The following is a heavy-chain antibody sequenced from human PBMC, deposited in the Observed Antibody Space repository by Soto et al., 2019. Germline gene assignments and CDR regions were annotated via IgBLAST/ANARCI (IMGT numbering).Heavy chain of an antibody. CDR2: IYYSGST. CDR1: GGSISSYY. J-gene: IGHJ4*02. Sequence: SETLSLTCTVSGGSISSYYWNWIRQPPGKGLEWIGYIYYSGSTNYNPSLKSRVTISVDTSKNQFSLKLSSVTAADTAVYYCVAAYCGGDCYNYFDYWGQGTLVTVSS. CDR3: VAAYCGGDCYNYFDY. V-gene: IGHV4-59*01. D-gene: IGHD2-21*02.